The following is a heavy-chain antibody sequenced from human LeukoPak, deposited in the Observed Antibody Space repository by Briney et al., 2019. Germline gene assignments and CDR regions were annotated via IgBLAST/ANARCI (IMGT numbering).Heavy chain of an antibody. Sequence: SETLSLTCAVYGGSFSGYYWSWIRRPPGKGLEWIGEINHSGSTNYNPSLKSRVTISVDTSKNQFSLKLSSVTAADKAVYYCARSRNWIRLALLMDVWGKGTTVTVSS. V-gene: IGHV4-34*01. D-gene: IGHD1-1*01. CDR2: INHSGST. J-gene: IGHJ6*03. CDR1: GGSFSGYY. CDR3: ARSRNWIRLALLMDV.